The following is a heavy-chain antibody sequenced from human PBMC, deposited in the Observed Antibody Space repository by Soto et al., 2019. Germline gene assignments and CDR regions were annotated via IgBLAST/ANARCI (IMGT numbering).Heavy chain of an antibody. CDR3: ARGYCSSTSCSYYYYGMDV. CDR2: ISYDGSNK. V-gene: IGHV3-30-3*01. J-gene: IGHJ6*02. Sequence: GGSLRLSCAASGFTFSSYAMHWVRQAPGKGLEWVAVISYDGSNKYYADSVKGRFTISRDNSKNMLYLQMNSLRAEDTAVYYCARGYCSSTSCSYYYYGMDVWGQGTTVTVYS. D-gene: IGHD2-2*01. CDR1: GFTFSSYA.